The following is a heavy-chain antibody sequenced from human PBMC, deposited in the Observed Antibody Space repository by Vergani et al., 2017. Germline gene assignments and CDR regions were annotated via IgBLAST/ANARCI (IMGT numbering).Heavy chain of an antibody. D-gene: IGHD1-1*01. J-gene: IGHJ6*02. CDR3: AKNPGISTTRHSYAMDV. V-gene: IGHV3-11*04. CDR2: ISPGASTV. Sequence: LEESGGGSVKPGGSLRLSCAASGFKSSDHYMSWIRQAPGKGLEWVSHISPGASTVSYTDSLTGRFTVSRDNDNNSLTLYVTTLRVEDTALYYCAKNPGISTTRHSYAMDVWGQGTTVTVSS. CDR1: GFKSSDHY.